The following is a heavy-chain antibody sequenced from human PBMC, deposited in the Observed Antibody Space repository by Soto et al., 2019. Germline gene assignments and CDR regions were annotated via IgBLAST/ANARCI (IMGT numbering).Heavy chain of an antibody. J-gene: IGHJ5*02. D-gene: IGHD6-19*01. CDR2: IYYSGST. CDR3: ARGYSSGWYVRTFDP. Sequence: SEALSLTCTVSGGSISSYYWSWIRQPPGKGLEWIGYIYYSGSTNYNPSLKSRVTISVDTSKNQFSLKLSSVTAADTAVYYCARGYSSGWYVRTFDPWGQGTPVTVSS. CDR1: GGSISSYY. V-gene: IGHV4-59*01.